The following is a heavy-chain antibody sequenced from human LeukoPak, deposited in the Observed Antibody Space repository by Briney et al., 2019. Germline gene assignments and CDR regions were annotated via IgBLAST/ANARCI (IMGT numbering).Heavy chain of an antibody. CDR3: AKDRAAAGTFDY. V-gene: IGHV3-23*01. CDR1: GFTFSSYA. J-gene: IGHJ4*02. Sequence: GGSLRLSCAASGFTFSSYAMSWVRQAPGKGLEWVSAISGSGGSTYYADSVKGRFTISRDNSKNTLYLQMNGLRAEDTAVYYCAKDRAAAGTFDYWGQGTLVTVSS. D-gene: IGHD6-13*01. CDR2: ISGSGGST.